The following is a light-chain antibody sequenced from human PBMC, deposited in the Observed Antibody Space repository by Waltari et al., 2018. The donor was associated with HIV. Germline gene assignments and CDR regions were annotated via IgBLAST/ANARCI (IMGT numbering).Light chain of an antibody. CDR3: AAWDDSLNGPV. V-gene: IGLV1-44*01. J-gene: IGLJ2*01. CDR2: SNN. Sequence: QSVLTQSPSASGTPGQRVIISCSGSSSNIGSNSVNWYQQLPGTAPKLLIYSNNEQPSGVPDGFSGSNSGTSASLAISGLQSEDEADYHCAAWDDSLNGPVFGGGTKLTVL. CDR1: SSNIGSNS.